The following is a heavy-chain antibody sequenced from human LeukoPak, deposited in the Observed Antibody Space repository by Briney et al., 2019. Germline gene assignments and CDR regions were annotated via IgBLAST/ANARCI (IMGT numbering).Heavy chain of an antibody. CDR3: ARDGGSGSFDYYYMDV. D-gene: IGHD3-10*01. CDR1: GYTFTSYG. Sequence: ASVKVSCKASGYTFTSYGISWVRQAPGQGLEWMGWINPNGGGTNYAQKFQGRVTMTRDTSISTAYMELSRLRSDDTAVYYCARDGGSGSFDYYYMDVWGKGTTVTISS. CDR2: INPNGGGT. J-gene: IGHJ6*03. V-gene: IGHV1-2*02.